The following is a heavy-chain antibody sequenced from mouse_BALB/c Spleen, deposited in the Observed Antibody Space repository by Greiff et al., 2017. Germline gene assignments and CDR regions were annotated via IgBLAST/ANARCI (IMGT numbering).Heavy chain of an antibody. Sequence: EVKVVESGGGLVQPGGSRKLSCAASGFTFSSFGMHWVRQAPEKGLEWVAYISSGSSTIYYADTVKGRFTISRDNPKNTLFLQMTSLRSEDTAMYYCARSPYYRYDGPFDYWGQGTTLTVSS. D-gene: IGHD2-14*01. J-gene: IGHJ2*01. CDR3: ARSPYYRYDGPFDY. V-gene: IGHV5-17*02. CDR2: ISSGSSTI. CDR1: GFTFSSFG.